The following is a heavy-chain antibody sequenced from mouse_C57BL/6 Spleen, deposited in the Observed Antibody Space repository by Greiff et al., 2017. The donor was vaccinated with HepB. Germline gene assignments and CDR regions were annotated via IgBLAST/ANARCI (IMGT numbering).Heavy chain of an antibody. CDR2: INPNYGTT. CDR1: GYSFTDYN. D-gene: IGHD4-1*01. J-gene: IGHJ2*01. V-gene: IGHV1-39*01. CDR3: ARGELGLGRGDDY. Sequence: VHVKQSGPELVKPGASVKISCKASGYSFTDYNMNWVKQSNGKSLEWIGVINPNYGTTSYNQKFKGKATLTVDQSSSTAYMQLNSLTSEDSAVYYCARGELGLGRGDDYWGQGTTLTVSS.